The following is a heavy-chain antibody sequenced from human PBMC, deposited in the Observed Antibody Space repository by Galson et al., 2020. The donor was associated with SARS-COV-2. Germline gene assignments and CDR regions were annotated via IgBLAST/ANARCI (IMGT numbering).Heavy chain of an antibody. CDR3: AGVLGVGLHDPFDY. CDR1: GGSISSYY. V-gene: IGHV4-59*01. CDR2: IYYSGST. J-gene: IGHJ4*02. Sequence: SETLSLTCTVSGGSISSYYWSWIRQPPGKGLEWIGYIYYSGSTNYNPSLKSRVTISVDTSKNQFSLKLSSVTAADTAVYYCAGVLGVGLHDPFDYWGQGTLVTVSS. D-gene: IGHD3-3*02.